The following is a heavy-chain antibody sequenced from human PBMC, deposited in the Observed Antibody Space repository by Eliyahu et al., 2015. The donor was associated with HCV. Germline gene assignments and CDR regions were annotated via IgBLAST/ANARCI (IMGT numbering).Heavy chain of an antibody. J-gene: IGHJ5*02. D-gene: IGHD6-19*01. Sequence: QVQLQESGPGLVRPSETLSLTCTVSGGSXXTYYWSWIRQPPGKGLEWIGYIHYSGSTNYNPSLKSRVTISVDTSKNQFSLKLTSVTAADTAMYYCASGGGGIAVTGTGGWFDPWGQGTLVTVSS. CDR3: ASGGGGIAVTGTGGWFDP. V-gene: IGHV4-59*01. CDR1: GGSXXTYY. CDR2: IHYSGST.